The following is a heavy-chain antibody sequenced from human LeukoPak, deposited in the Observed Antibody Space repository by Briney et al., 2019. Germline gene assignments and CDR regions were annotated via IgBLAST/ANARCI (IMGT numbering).Heavy chain of an antibody. CDR1: GGTFSSYA. CDR2: IIPIFGTA. CDR3: AVWWEYCTNGVCLQPFDY. V-gene: IGHV1-69*06. D-gene: IGHD2-8*01. Sequence: ASVKVSCKASGGTFSSYAISWVRQAPGQGLEWMGGIIPIFGTANYAQKFQGRVTITADKSTSTAYMELSSLRSEDTAVYCCAVWWEYCTNGVCLQPFDYWGQGTLVTVSS. J-gene: IGHJ4*02.